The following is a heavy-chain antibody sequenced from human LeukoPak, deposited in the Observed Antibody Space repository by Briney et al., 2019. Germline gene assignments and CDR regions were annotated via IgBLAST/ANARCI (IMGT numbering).Heavy chain of an antibody. CDR3: AKVYSTSWQFYFDY. CDR2: ISGSGSST. CDR1: GCTFSSYA. Sequence: GGSLRLSCAASGCTFSSYAMSWVRQAPGKGLEWVSAISGSGSSTNYADSVKGRFTISRDNPKNTLFLQMNSLRAEDTAVYFCAKVYSTSWQFYFDYWGQGTLVTVSS. V-gene: IGHV3-23*01. D-gene: IGHD6-13*01. J-gene: IGHJ4*02.